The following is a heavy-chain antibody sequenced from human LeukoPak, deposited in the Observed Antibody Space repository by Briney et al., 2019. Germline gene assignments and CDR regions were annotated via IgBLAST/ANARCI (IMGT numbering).Heavy chain of an antibody. Sequence: SGGSLRLSCAASGFTFSSYSMNWVRQAPGKGLEWVSYISSSGSTIYYADSVKGRFTISRDNAKNSLYLQMNSLRAEDTAVYYCARDPYDSSGYPDYWGQGTLVTVSS. V-gene: IGHV3-48*04. CDR2: ISSSGSTI. J-gene: IGHJ4*02. CDR1: GFTFSSYS. D-gene: IGHD3-22*01. CDR3: ARDPYDSSGYPDY.